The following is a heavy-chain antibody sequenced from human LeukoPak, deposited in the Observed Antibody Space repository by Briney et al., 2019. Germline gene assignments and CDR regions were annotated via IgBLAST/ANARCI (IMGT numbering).Heavy chain of an antibody. V-gene: IGHV3-73*01. Sequence: GGSLKLSCAASGFTFSGSAMHWVRQASGKGLEWVGRIRSKANSYATAYAASVKGRFTISRDDSKNTTYLQMNSLKTEDTAVHYCTSRPLLSYYGSGRTRSDYWGQGTLVTVSS. CDR3: TSRPLLSYYGSGRTRSDY. J-gene: IGHJ4*02. CDR1: GFTFSGSA. CDR2: IRSKANSYAT. D-gene: IGHD3-10*01.